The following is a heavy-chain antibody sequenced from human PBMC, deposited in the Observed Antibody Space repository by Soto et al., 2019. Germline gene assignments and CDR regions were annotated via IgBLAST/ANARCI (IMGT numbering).Heavy chain of an antibody. Sequence: EVHLVDSGGGLVQPGGSLRLSCVASGFPFSSYWMSWVRQAPGKGLEWVANIKEDGGDKYYVDSVKVRFTISRDNAKNSLYLQMNSLRVEDTAVYYCVGVSLTGSWGQGNLVAVSS. J-gene: IGHJ5*02. CDR1: GFPFSSYW. V-gene: IGHV3-7*01. D-gene: IGHD3-9*01. CDR3: VGVSLTGS. CDR2: IKEDGGDK.